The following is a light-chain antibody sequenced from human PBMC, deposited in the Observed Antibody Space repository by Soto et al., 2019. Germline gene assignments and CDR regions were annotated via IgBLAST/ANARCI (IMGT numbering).Light chain of an antibody. CDR2: GTS. V-gene: IGKV3-20*01. J-gene: IGKJ3*01. CDR1: QSVSNDF. Sequence: EIVLTQSPGTLSLSPGERATLSCRASQSVSNDFLAWYQQKPDQAPRLLIFGTSTSATGIPDRFSGSGSGTDCTLTINRLEPEDFAVYYCQQYGSSPFTFGPGTKVDF. CDR3: QQYGSSPFT.